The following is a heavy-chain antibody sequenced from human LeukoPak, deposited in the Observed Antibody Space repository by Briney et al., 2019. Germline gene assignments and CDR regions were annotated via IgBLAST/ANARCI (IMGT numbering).Heavy chain of an antibody. Sequence: SETLSLTCTVSGGSISSSSYYWGWIRQPPGKGLEWIGSIYYSGSTYYNPSLKSRVTISVDTSRNQFSLKLSSVTAADTAVYYCARSSGWGFDYWGQGTLVTVSS. CDR1: GGSISSSSYY. D-gene: IGHD3-22*01. J-gene: IGHJ4*02. CDR3: ARSSGWGFDY. V-gene: IGHV4-39*07. CDR2: IYYSGST.